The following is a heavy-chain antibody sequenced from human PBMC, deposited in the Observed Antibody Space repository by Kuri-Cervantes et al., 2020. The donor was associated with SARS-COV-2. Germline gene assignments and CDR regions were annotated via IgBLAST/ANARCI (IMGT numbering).Heavy chain of an antibody. CDR2: FKSKAAGDTI. J-gene: IGHJ4*02. Sequence: GESLKIPCAASGFTFSDYYMSWIRQAPGQGLEWVGRFKSKAAGDTIVYAAHVQGIFTISRDYSRNTLYLQMNSLKTEDTGVYCCATGSTSGWYRRDFDFWGLGTLVTVSS. CDR3: ATGSTSGWYRRDFDF. CDR1: GFTFSDYY. D-gene: IGHD6-19*01. V-gene: IGHV3-15*01.